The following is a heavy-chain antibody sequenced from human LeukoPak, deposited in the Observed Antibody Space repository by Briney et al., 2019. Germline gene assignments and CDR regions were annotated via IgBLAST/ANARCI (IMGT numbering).Heavy chain of an antibody. CDR1: GYTFTSYG. CDR3: AAGCDIVVVPAAMGEYYFDY. D-gene: IGHD2-2*01. J-gene: IGHJ4*02. V-gene: IGHV1-69*13. Sequence: VASVKVSCKASGYTFTSYGISWVRQAPGQGLEWMGGIIPIFGTANYAQKFQGRVTITADESTSTAYMELSSLRSEDTAVYYCAAGCDIVVVPAAMGEYYFDYWGQGTLVTVSS. CDR2: IIPIFGTA.